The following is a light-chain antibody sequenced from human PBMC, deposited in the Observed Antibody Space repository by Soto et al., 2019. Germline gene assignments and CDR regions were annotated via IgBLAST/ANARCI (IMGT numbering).Light chain of an antibody. CDR2: EVT. Sequence: HSVLTQPASVSGSPGQSITISCTGTSSDVGIYNYVSWYQQHPGKVPKLIIYEVTNRPSGVSNRFSGSKSGNTASLTISGLQAEDEADYYCSSYTSSITYVFGTGTKVTVL. J-gene: IGLJ1*01. CDR1: SSDVGIYNY. CDR3: SSYTSSITYV. V-gene: IGLV2-14*01.